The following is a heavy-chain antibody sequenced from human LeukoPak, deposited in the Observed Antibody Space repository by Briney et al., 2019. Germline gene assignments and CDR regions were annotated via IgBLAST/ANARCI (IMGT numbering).Heavy chain of an antibody. V-gene: IGHV3-30*18. CDR2: ISYDGSNK. CDR1: GFTFSSYG. J-gene: IGHJ4*02. CDR3: AKARYSGYETRGVVDY. D-gene: IGHD5-12*01. Sequence: GGSLRLSCAASGFTFSSYGMHWVRQAPGKGLEWVAVISYDGSNKYYADSVKGRFTISRDNSKNTLYLQMNSLRAEDTAVYYCAKARYSGYETRGVVDYWGQGTLVTVSS.